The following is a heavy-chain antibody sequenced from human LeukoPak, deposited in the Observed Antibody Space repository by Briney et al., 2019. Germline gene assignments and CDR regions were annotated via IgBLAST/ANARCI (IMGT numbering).Heavy chain of an antibody. Sequence: PGGSLRLSCAASGFTFSSYGMHWVRQAPGKGLEWVAVISYDGSNKYYADSVEGRFTISRDNSKNTLYLQMNSLRAEDTAVYYCARAGWISGSYFDYWGQGTLVTVSS. CDR3: ARAGWISGSYFDY. D-gene: IGHD1-26*01. CDR2: ISYDGSNK. J-gene: IGHJ4*02. V-gene: IGHV3-30*03. CDR1: GFTFSSYG.